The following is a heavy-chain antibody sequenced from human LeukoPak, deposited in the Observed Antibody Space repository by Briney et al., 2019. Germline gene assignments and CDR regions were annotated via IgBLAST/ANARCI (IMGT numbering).Heavy chain of an antibody. CDR2: IYYSGST. CDR1: GGSISSSSYY. J-gene: IGHJ5*02. D-gene: IGHD3-3*01. V-gene: IGHV4-39*07. CDR3: ASSITIFGVVQFNWFDP. Sequence: SETLSLTCTVSGGSISSSSYYWGWIRQPPGKGLEWIGSIYYSGSTYYNPSLKSRVTISVDTSKNQFSLKLSSVTAADTAVYYCASSITIFGVVQFNWFDPWGQGTLVTVSS.